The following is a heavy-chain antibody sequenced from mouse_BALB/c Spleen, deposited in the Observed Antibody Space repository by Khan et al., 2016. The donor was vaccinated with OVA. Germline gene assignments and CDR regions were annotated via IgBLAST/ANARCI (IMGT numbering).Heavy chain of an antibody. J-gene: IGHJ3*01. CDR1: GFSLSNYS. D-gene: IGHD2-4*01. V-gene: IGHV2-2*02. CDR2: IWSAGST. Sequence: QVRLQQSGPGLVQPSQSLSITYTVSGFSLSNYSVHWVRQSPGKGLEWLGVIWSAGSTDYNAVFISRLTISKDNSRSQVFFKMNSLQPNDTAIYYCARRGYDYGRGALFAYWGQGTLVTVSA. CDR3: ARRGYDYGRGALFAY.